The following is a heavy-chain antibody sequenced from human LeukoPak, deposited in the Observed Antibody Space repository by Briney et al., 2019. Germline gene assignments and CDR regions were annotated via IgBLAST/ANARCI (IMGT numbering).Heavy chain of an antibody. CDR2: ISHSGST. D-gene: IGHD3-10*01. CDR3: ARGPIYGSGSYYNPTSIYYFDY. V-gene: IGHV4-34*01. CDR1: GGSFSGYY. J-gene: IGHJ4*02. Sequence: SETLSLTCAVYGGSFSGYYWSWIRQPPGKGLEWIGEISHSGSTNYNPSLKSRVTISVDTSKNQFSLKLSSVTAADTAVYYCARGPIYGSGSYYNPTSIYYFDYWGQGTLVTVSS.